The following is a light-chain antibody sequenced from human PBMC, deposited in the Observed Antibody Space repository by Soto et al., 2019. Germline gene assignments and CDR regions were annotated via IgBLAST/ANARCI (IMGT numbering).Light chain of an antibody. J-gene: IGLJ1*01. V-gene: IGLV2-14*03. CDR3: SSYTTSNTRQIV. Sequence: QSALTQPASVSGSPGQSSTISCTGTSRDVGGYNYVSWYQHHPGKAPKLIIYDVTNRPSGVSNPFSGSKSGNTASLTISVLQPEDEADYYCSSYTTSNTRQIVFGTGTKVTVL. CDR1: SRDVGGYNY. CDR2: DVT.